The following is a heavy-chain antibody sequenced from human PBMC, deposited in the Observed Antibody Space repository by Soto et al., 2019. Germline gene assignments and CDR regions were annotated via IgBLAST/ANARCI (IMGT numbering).Heavy chain of an antibody. CDR2: ISAYNGNT. D-gene: IGHD6-19*01. V-gene: IGHV1-18*04. CDR3: ANRDSSGWYSS. CDR1: GYTFTSYG. Sequence: GASVKVSGKASGYTFTSYGISWVRQAPGQGLEWMGWISAYNGNTNYAQKLQGRVTMTTDTSTSTAYMELRSLRSDDTAVYYCANRDSSGWYSSWGQGTLVTVSS. J-gene: IGHJ5*02.